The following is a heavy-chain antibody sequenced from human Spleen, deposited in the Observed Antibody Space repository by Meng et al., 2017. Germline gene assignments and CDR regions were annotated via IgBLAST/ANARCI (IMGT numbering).Heavy chain of an antibody. CDR3: ARSDYSY. CDR2: LWYDGNNK. CDR1: GFSFSTFG. V-gene: IGHV3-33*01. D-gene: IGHD4-11*01. Sequence: QVQLVESGGGVVQPGRSLRLSCAASGFSFSTFGMHWVRQAPGKGLEWVALLWYDGNNKSYADSVKGRLIISRDNAKNTLYLQLNSLRAEDTAVYYCARSDYSYWGQGTLVTVSS. J-gene: IGHJ4*02.